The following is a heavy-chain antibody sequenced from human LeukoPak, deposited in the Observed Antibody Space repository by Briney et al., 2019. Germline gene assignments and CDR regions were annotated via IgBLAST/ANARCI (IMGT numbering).Heavy chain of an antibody. CDR1: GGSFSGYY. CDR2: INHSGST. J-gene: IGHJ5*02. V-gene: IGHV4-34*01. CDR3: ARVSIAVAVMSFPGGYNWFDP. D-gene: IGHD6-19*01. Sequence: PSETLSLTCAVYGGSFSGYYWSWIRQPPGKGLEWIGEINHSGSTNYNPSLKSRVTISVDTSKNQFSLKLSSVTAADTAVYYCARVSIAVAVMSFPGGYNWFDPWGQGTLVTVSS.